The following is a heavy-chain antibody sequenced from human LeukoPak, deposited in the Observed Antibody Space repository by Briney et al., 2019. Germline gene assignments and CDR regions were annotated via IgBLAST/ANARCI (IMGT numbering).Heavy chain of an antibody. D-gene: IGHD4-17*01. CDR1: GFTFSSYA. V-gene: IGHV3-23*01. CDR2: ISGSGGST. J-gene: IGHJ2*01. Sequence: GGSLRLSCAASGFTFSSYAMSWVRQAPGKGLEWVSAISGSGGSTYYADSVKGRFTISRDNSKNTLYLQMNSLRAEDTAVYYCAKARVFDYGDYFDGPWYFDLWGRGTLVTVSS. CDR3: AKARVFDYGDYFDGPWYFDL.